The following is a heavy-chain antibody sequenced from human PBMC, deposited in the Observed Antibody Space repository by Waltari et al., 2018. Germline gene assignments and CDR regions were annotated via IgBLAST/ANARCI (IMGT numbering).Heavy chain of an antibody. Sequence: QLQLQESGSGLVKPSQTLSLTCAVSGGSISSGGYPWSWLRQPPGKGLEWIGSTYHRGSTYYNPYLKSTVTRSVDRSKNQFPLKLSSVTAADTAVYYCARAKTTVTTNFDYWGQGTLVTVSS. CDR3: ARAKTTVTTNFDY. CDR1: GGSISSGGYP. J-gene: IGHJ4*02. CDR2: TYHRGST. D-gene: IGHD4-17*01. V-gene: IGHV4-30-2*01.